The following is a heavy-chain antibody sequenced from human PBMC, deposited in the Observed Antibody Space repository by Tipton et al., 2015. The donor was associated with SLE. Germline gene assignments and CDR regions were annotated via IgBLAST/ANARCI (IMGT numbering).Heavy chain of an antibody. J-gene: IGHJ5*02. V-gene: IGHV4-59*01. CDR1: GGSIRRYY. D-gene: IGHD3-3*02. CDR3: ARGPPFMEWERNWFDP. CDR2: IYHSGIT. Sequence: TLSLTCTVSGGSIRRYYWTWIRQPPGKRLEWIAYIYHSGITNYNPSLQSRVTISVDRSKNQFSLKMTSVTAADTAVYYCARGPPFMEWERNWFDPWGQVTQVTVSS.